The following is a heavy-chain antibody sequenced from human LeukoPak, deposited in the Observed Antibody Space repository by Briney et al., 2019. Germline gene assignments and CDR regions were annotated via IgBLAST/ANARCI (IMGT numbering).Heavy chain of an antibody. V-gene: IGHV4-59*01. D-gene: IGHD5-18*01. Sequence: SETLSLTCTVSGDSISSYYWSWSRQPPGKGLEWIGYIYYSGSTSYNPSLKSRVTISVDTSKNQFSLKLSSVTAADTAVYYCARGSRYINGYPYFDYWGRGTLVTVSS. J-gene: IGHJ4*02. CDR3: ARGSRYINGYPYFDY. CDR2: IYYSGST. CDR1: GDSISSYY.